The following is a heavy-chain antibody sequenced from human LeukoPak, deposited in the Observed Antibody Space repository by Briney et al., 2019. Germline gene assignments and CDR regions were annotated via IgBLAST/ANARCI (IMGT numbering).Heavy chain of an antibody. J-gene: IGHJ4*02. Sequence: ASVKVSCKASGYTFTGYYTHWVRQAPGQGLEWMGWINPNSGGTNYAQKFQGRVTMTRDTSISTAYMELSRLRSDDTAVYYCASPSGRNSHFDYWGQGTLVTVSS. CDR1: GYTFTGYY. CDR2: INPNSGGT. CDR3: ASPSGRNSHFDY. V-gene: IGHV1-2*02.